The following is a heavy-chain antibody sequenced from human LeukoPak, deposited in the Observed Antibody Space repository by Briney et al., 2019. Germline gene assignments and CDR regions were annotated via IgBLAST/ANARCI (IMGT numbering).Heavy chain of an antibody. CDR2: INPNSGGT. J-gene: IGHJ4*02. V-gene: IGHV1-2*02. CDR3: ARGPSSVLRYYYDSSGYFSPFDY. D-gene: IGHD3-22*01. Sequence: GASVKVSCKASGYTFTGYYMHWVRQAPGQGLEWMGWINPNSGGTNYAQKFQGRVTMTRDTSISTAYMELSRLRSDDTAVYYCARGPSSVLRYYYDSSGYFSPFDYWGQGTLVTVSS. CDR1: GYTFTGYY.